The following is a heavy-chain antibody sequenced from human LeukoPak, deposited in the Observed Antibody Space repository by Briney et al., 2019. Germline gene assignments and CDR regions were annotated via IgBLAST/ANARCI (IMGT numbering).Heavy chain of an antibody. D-gene: IGHD3-3*01. Sequence: ASVTVSCKVSGYTLTELSMHWVRQAPGKGLEWMGYISTYNYNTHHSQKFQGRVFMSTDSSSGTAYMDLQSLTSDDTAVYYCARHMREFWSRRQPGDAFDIWARGQWSPSPQ. CDR1: GYTLTELS. J-gene: IGHJ3*02. CDR2: ISTYNYNT. CDR3: ARHMREFWSRRQPGDAFDI. V-gene: IGHV1-18*01.